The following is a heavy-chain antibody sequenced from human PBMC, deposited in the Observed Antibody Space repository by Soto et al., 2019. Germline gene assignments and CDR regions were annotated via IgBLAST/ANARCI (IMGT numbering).Heavy chain of an antibody. CDR2: IYYSGST. CDR1: GGSISSGGYY. CDR3: AREPNPWLFNVRIFDYYYYGMDV. V-gene: IGHV4-31*03. D-gene: IGHD3-22*01. Sequence: TLYLTCTVSGGSISSGGYYWSWLRQHPGKGLEWIGYIYYSGSTYYNPSLKSRVTISVDTSKNQFSLKLSSVTAADTAVYYCAREPNPWLFNVRIFDYYYYGMDVWGQGTTVTVSS. J-gene: IGHJ6*02.